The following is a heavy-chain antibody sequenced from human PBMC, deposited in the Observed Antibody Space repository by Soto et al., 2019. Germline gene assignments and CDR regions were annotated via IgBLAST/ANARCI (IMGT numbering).Heavy chain of an antibody. V-gene: IGHV4-61*08. D-gene: IGHD3-3*01. CDR3: ARGYYTGCYWFDR. Sequence: QVQLQESGPGLVKPSETLSLTCTVSVSGGSVSTGVHYWSWIRQPPGKGLEWIGYIYYSGSTNYNPSLKSRVTRSVATSKNQFSLKLTSVTAAHTAVYYCARGYYTGCYWFDRWGRGTLVTVSS. CDR1: GGSVSTGVHY. J-gene: IGHJ2*01. CDR2: IYYSGST.